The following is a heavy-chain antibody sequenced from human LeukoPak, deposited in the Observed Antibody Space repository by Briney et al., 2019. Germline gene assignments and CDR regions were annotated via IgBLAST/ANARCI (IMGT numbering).Heavy chain of an antibody. CDR1: GFTFSSYA. CDR3: ARAYSSSWYGYYNYMDV. CDR2: ISGSGGST. Sequence: PGGSLRLSCAASGFTFSSYAMSWVRQVPGKGLEWVSAISGSGGSTYYADSVKGRFTISRDNAKNSLYLQMNSLRAEDTAVYYCARAYSSSWYGYYNYMDVWGKGTTVTISS. V-gene: IGHV3-23*01. D-gene: IGHD6-13*01. J-gene: IGHJ6*03.